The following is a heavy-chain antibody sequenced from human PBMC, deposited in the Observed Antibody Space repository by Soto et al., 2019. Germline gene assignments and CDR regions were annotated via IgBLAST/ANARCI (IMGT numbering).Heavy chain of an antibody. CDR2: IIPIFGTA. D-gene: IGHD4-17*01. CDR1: GGTFSSYA. V-gene: IGHV1-69*06. CDR3: ARPANTVADHFDL. Sequence: ASVKVSCKASGGTFSSYAISWVRQAPGQGLEWMGGIIPIFGTANYAQKFQGRVTITADKSTSTAYMELSSLKASDTAIYYCARPANTVADHFDLWGQGTPVTVSS. J-gene: IGHJ4*02.